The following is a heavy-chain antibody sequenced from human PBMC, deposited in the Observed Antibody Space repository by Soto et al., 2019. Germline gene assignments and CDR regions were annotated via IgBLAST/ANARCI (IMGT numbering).Heavy chain of an antibody. D-gene: IGHD3-3*01. J-gene: IGHJ3*02. CDR1: GFTFTSSA. CDR2: IVVGSGNT. Sequence: GASVKVSCKASGFTFTSSAVQWVRQARGQRLEWIGWIVVGSGNTNYAQKFQERVTITRXXXXSXXXMELXXLRXEDTAVYYCAEEMKYYDFWSGYPVDAFENWG. CDR3: AEEMKYYDFWSGYPVDAFEN. V-gene: IGHV1-58*01.